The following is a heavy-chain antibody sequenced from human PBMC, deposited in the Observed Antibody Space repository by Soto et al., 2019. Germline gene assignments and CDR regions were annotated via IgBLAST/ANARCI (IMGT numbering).Heavy chain of an antibody. J-gene: IGHJ6*03. D-gene: IGHD3-3*01. CDR3: AKLSGNDFWNNYYVYYMDV. CDR1: GFTFSSSA. V-gene: IGHV3-23*01. CDR2: ISGSGGST. Sequence: GGSLRLSCAASGFTFSSSAMSWVRQAPGKGLEWVSAISGSGGSTYYTDSVRGRLTISRDTSKKTLYLQMNSLRAEDTAVYYCAKLSGNDFWNNYYVYYMDVWGKGTTVTVSS.